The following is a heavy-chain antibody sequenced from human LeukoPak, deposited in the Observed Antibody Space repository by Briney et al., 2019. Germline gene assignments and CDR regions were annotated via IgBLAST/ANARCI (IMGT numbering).Heavy chain of an antibody. V-gene: IGHV3-20*01. CDR1: GFTFDDYG. CDR3: ATIVVGNDNHFDY. D-gene: IGHD3-9*01. CDR2: INWNGGST. J-gene: IGHJ4*02. Sequence: PGGSLRLSCAASGFTFDDYGMSWVRQAPGKGLEWVSGINWNGGSTGYADSVKGRLTISRDNAKNSLYLQMNSLRAEDTALYHCATIVVGNDNHFDYWGRGTLVTVSS.